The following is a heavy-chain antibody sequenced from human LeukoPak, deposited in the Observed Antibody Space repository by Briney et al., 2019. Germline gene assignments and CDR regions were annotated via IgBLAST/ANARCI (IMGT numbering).Heavy chain of an antibody. Sequence: SETLSLTCTVSGGSVSSGSHYWSWIRQPPGKGLEWIGYIYYSGSTNYNPSLKSRVTISVDTSKNQFSLKLSSVTAADTAVYYCARGLPPEYFQHWGQGTLVTVSS. V-gene: IGHV4-61*01. CDR2: IYYSGST. J-gene: IGHJ1*01. CDR3: ARGLPPEYFQH. CDR1: GGSVSSGSHY.